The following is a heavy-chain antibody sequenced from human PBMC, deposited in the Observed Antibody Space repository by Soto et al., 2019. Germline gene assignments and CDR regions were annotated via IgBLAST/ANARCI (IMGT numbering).Heavy chain of an antibody. CDR1: GFTFSSYA. V-gene: IGHV3-23*01. CDR3: AKGRGQNLNFDY. D-gene: IGHD3-10*01. CDR2: ISGSGGTA. J-gene: IGHJ4*02. Sequence: EVQLLESGGGSVQPGGSLRLSCAASGFTFSSYAMHWVRRPPGKGREWVSSISGSGGTAYYADSVKGRCSISRYSLVNTLYRQMNRLRAEDTAVYYCAKGRGQNLNFDYWGQGNLVTVS.